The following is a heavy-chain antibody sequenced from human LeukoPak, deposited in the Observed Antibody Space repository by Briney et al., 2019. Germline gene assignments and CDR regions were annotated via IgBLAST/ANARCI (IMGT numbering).Heavy chain of an antibody. Sequence: GGSLRLSCAASGFTFSTYSMSWVRQAPGKGLEWVSGISGSAGDTFYADSVKGRFTISRDNSKNALYLQMNSLRVEDTAVYHCVGCSGGTCTGNWLDPWGQGTLVTVSS. CDR2: ISGSAGDT. CDR1: GFTFSTYS. CDR3: VGCSGGTCTGNWLDP. J-gene: IGHJ5*02. V-gene: IGHV3-23*01. D-gene: IGHD2-15*01.